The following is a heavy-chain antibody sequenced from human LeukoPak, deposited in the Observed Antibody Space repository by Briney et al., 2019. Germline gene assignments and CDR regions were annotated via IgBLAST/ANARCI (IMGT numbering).Heavy chain of an antibody. CDR1: GFTFSNYW. D-gene: IGHD6-25*01. J-gene: IGHJ3*02. CDR3: ATVAATFSDAFDI. Sequence: PGGSLRLSCAASGFTFSNYWIHWVRQAPGKGLVWVSRINSDGSSTKYADSVKGRFTISRDNAKNTLYLQMNSLRAEDTAVYYCATVAATFSDAFDIWGHGTMVTVSS. V-gene: IGHV3-74*03. CDR2: INSDGSST.